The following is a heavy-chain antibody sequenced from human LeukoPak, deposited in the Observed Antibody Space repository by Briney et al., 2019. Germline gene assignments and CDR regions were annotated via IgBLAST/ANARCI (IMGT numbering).Heavy chain of an antibody. CDR1: GFTFIDYD. CDR3: ARGGIQVSGIDEFDY. D-gene: IGHD6-19*01. CDR2: IGIRGDT. J-gene: IGHJ4*02. V-gene: IGHV3-13*01. Sequence: PGGSLRPSCAASGFTFIDYDMHWVRQVIGKGLEWVSAIGIRGDTHYSGSVKGQFTISRENAESSLYLQMNSLRAEDTAVYYCARGGIQVSGIDEFDYWGQGTLVTVSS.